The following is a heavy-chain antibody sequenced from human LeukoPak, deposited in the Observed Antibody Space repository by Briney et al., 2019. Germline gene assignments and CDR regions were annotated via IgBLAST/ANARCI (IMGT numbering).Heavy chain of an antibody. V-gene: IGHV3-7*01. Sequence: GGSLRLSCAASRFTFISYFGSSVRQAPGGGRGWVAKTKQDGSENYYVDFVKGRFTISRDNVKNSLYLQMNSLRAEDTAVYYCARDPVVGATDYWGQGTLVTVSS. CDR2: TKQDGSEN. CDR3: ARDPVVGATDY. CDR1: RFTFISYF. J-gene: IGHJ4*02. D-gene: IGHD1-26*01.